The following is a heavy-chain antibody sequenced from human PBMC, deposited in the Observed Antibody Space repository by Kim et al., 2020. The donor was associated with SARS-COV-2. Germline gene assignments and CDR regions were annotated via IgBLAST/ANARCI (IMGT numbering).Heavy chain of an antibody. V-gene: IGHV3-9*01. J-gene: IGHJ5*02. Sequence: GGSLRLSCAASGFTFDDYAMHWVRQAPGKGLEWVSGISWNSGSIGYADSVKGRFTISRDNAKNSLYLQINSLRAEDTALYYCAKDTDRSSSPSSWFDPWGQGTLVTVSS. CDR3: AKDTDRSSSPSSWFDP. CDR1: GFTFDDYA. CDR2: ISWNSGSI. D-gene: IGHD6-6*01.